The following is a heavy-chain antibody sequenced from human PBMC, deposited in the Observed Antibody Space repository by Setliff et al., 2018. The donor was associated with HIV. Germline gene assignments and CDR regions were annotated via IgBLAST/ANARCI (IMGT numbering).Heavy chain of an antibody. CDR1: GGSISSSSYY. D-gene: IGHD3-16*01. Sequence: PSETLSLTCTVSGGSISSSSYYWGWIRQPALKGLEWIGRIYTSGLTNYNPSLKSRVTISVDTSKNQFSLKLSSVTAADTAVYYCARDVPWGDYYYYMDVWGKGTTVTVSS. CDR3: ARDVPWGDYYYYMDV. V-gene: IGHV4-61*02. CDR2: IYTSGLT. J-gene: IGHJ6*03.